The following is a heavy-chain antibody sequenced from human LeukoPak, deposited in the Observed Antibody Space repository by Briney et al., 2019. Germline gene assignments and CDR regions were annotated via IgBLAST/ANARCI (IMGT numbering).Heavy chain of an antibody. CDR3: ARGSGSYRTYYYYGMDV. CDR1: GGSISSCY. Sequence: SETLSLTCTVSGGSISSCYWSWIRQPPGKGLEWIGYIYYSGSTDYNPSLKSRVTISVDTSKNQFSLKLSSVTAADTAVYYCARGSGSYRTYYYYGMDVWGQGTTVTVSS. V-gene: IGHV4-59*08. D-gene: IGHD1-26*01. J-gene: IGHJ6*02. CDR2: IYYSGST.